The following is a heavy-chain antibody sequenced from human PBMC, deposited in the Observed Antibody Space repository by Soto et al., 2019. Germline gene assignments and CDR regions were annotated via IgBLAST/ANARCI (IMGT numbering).Heavy chain of an antibody. D-gene: IGHD3-3*01. V-gene: IGHV3-21*01. Sequence: GGSLRLSCAASGFTFSSYSMNWVRQAPGKGLEWVSSISSSSSYIYYADSVKGRFTISRDNAKNSLYLKLNSLRAEDTAVYYCARETKADFWSGYYSYYYYYGMDVWGQGTTVTVSS. CDR3: ARETKADFWSGYYSYYYYYGMDV. J-gene: IGHJ6*02. CDR2: ISSSSSYI. CDR1: GFTFSSYS.